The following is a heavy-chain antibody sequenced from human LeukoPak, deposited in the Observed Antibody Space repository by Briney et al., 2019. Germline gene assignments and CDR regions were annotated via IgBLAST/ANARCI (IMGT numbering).Heavy chain of an antibody. CDR2: IYYNGST. V-gene: IGHV4-59*08. Sequence: SETLSLTCTVSGGSIRSYYWSWIRQPPRKGLEWIGYIYYNGSTNYNPSLKSRVTISVDTSKNQFSLKLSSVTAADTAVYYCARLLKYSGSYYCDFWGQGTLVTVSS. CDR1: GGSIRSYY. CDR3: ARLLKYSGSYYCDF. D-gene: IGHD1-26*01. J-gene: IGHJ4*02.